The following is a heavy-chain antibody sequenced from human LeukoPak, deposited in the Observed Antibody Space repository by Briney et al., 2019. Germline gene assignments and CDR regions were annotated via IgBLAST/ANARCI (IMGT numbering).Heavy chain of an antibody. CDR2: ISYDGSNK. CDR3: AKDRMFMRSSSFDY. J-gene: IGHJ4*02. V-gene: IGHV3-30*18. D-gene: IGHD6-6*01. Sequence: GRSLRLSCAASGFTFSSYGMHWVRQAPGKGLEWVAVISYDGSNKYYADSVKGRFTISRDNSKNTLYLQMNSLRAEDTAVYYCAKDRMFMRSSSFDYWGQGTLVTVSS. CDR1: GFTFSSYG.